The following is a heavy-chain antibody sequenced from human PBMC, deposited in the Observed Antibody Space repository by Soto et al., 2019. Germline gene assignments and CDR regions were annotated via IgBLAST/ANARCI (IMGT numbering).Heavy chain of an antibody. J-gene: IGHJ6*02. CDR2: ISYDGSNK. V-gene: IGHV3-30-3*01. D-gene: IGHD3-22*01. CDR1: GFTFSSYA. Sequence: GGSLRLSCAASGFTFSSYAMHWVRQAPGKGLEWVVVISYDGSNKYYADSVKGRFTISRDNSKNTLYLQMNSLRAEDTAVYYCARAYDSSGYYNLGYYYYGMDVWGQGTTVTVSS. CDR3: ARAYDSSGYYNLGYYYYGMDV.